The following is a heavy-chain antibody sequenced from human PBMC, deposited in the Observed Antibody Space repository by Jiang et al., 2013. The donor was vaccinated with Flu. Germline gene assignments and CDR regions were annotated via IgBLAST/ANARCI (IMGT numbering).Heavy chain of an antibody. CDR3: VRDAYDILTAHSYWYFDL. V-gene: IGHV1-46*01. J-gene: IGHJ2*01. D-gene: IGHD3-9*01. CDR1: GYIFTRNY. Sequence: SGAEVKKPGASVNISCKASGYIFTRNYMHWVRQAPGQGLEWMGRIDPSGGSTVYALKFKGRVTMTRDTSTATVYMELSSLRSEDTALYYCVRDAYDILTAHSYWYFDLWGRAPWSLSPQ. CDR2: IDPSGGST.